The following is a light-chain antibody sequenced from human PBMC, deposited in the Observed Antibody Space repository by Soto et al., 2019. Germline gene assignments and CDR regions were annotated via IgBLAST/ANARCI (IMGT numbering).Light chain of an antibody. J-gene: IGLJ2*01. V-gene: IGLV1-44*01. CDR1: SSNIGSNT. Sequence: QSVLTHPPSASGTPGQRVTISCSGSSSNIGSNTVNWYQQLPGAAPKLLIYSNNQRPSGVPDRFSGSKSGTSASLAISGLQSEDEADYYCAAWDDSLNGLLFGGGTKVTVL. CDR3: AAWDDSLNGLL. CDR2: SNN.